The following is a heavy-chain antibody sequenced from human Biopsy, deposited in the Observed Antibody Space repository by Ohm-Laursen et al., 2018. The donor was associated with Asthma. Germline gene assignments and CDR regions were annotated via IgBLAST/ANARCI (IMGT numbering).Heavy chain of an antibody. J-gene: IGHJ6*02. CDR1: GFAVSRDY. CDR2: ISYDGTNK. CDR3: ARDLRSDNWNPWGMDV. D-gene: IGHD1-20*01. V-gene: IGHV3-30-3*01. Sequence: SLRLSCAASGFAVSRDYMFWVRQAPGKGLEWVAVISYDGTNKDYADSVKGRFTFSRDNSQNTLSLEMNSLRVEDTAVYYCARDLRSDNWNPWGMDVWGLGTTVTVAS.